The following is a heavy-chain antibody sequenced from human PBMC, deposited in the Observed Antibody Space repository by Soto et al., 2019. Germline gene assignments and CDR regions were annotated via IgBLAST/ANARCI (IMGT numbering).Heavy chain of an antibody. CDR2: ISDSGST. D-gene: IGHD2-2*01. CDR3: ARGPGGRYFTSTSCLYFFDH. J-gene: IGHJ4*02. Sequence: EVQLLESGGALVQPGGSLRLSCAASGFTFSNHAMNWVRQAPGKGLEWVSTISDSGSTYYADSVKGRFTISRDNSKNTLYLQMNSLRAEDTAIYYCARGPGGRYFTSTSCLYFFDHWGQGTLVIVSS. CDR1: GFTFSNHA. V-gene: IGHV3-23*01.